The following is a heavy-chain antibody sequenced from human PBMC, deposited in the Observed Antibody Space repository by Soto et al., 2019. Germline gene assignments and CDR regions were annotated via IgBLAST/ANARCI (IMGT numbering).Heavy chain of an antibody. CDR3: STRDD. Sequence: EVQLVESGGGLVKPGGSLRLSCAASGFTFTNAWMSWVRQAPGKGLEWVGRIKSKADGGTTDYAATVKDRFILSRDDSTNTLFLQMNSLKTEDTAVYYCSTRDDWGRGTLVTVSS. CDR2: IKSKADGGTT. J-gene: IGHJ4*02. V-gene: IGHV3-15*01. CDR1: GFTFTNAW.